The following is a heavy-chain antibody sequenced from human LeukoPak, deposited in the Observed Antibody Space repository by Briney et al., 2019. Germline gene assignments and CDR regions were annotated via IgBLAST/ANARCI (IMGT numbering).Heavy chain of an antibody. V-gene: IGHV3-30*02. Sequence: GGSLRLSCAASGFTFSSYGMHWVRQAPGKGLEWVVFIRYDGSNKYYADSVKGRFTISRDNSKNTLYLQMNSLRAEDTAVYYCAKRYDYYGTFDYLGQGTLVTVSS. CDR1: GFTFSSYG. CDR2: IRYDGSNK. CDR3: AKRYDYYGTFDY. J-gene: IGHJ4*02. D-gene: IGHD5-12*01.